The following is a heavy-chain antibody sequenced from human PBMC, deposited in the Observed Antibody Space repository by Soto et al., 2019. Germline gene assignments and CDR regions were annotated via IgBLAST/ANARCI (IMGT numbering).Heavy chain of an antibody. Sequence: QVQLVESGGGVVPPGRSLRLSCAASGFTFSTYSMYWVRQAPGKGLEWVAVISYDGSNKYEADSMKDRFTISRDNSKNTLYLQMNSLRAEDTAVYYCARPYYDFCTGYPGAFFDYWGQGTLVTVSS. D-gene: IGHD3-3*01. V-gene: IGHV3-30-3*01. CDR3: ARPYYDFCTGYPGAFFDY. CDR2: ISYDGSNK. J-gene: IGHJ4*02. CDR1: GFTFSTYS.